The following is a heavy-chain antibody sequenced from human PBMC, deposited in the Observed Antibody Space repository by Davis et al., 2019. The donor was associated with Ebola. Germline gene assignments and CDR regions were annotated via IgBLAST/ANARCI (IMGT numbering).Heavy chain of an antibody. J-gene: IGHJ3*02. D-gene: IGHD6-19*01. V-gene: IGHV3-74*01. CDR2: INSDGSST. CDR1: GFTFSSYS. CDR3: ARDRGSGWYGYAFDI. Sequence: GESLKISCAASGFTFSSYSMNWVRQAPGKGLVWVSRINSDGSSTSYADSVKGRFTISRDNAKNTLYLQMNSLRAEDTAVYYCARDRGSGWYGYAFDIWGQGTMVTVSS.